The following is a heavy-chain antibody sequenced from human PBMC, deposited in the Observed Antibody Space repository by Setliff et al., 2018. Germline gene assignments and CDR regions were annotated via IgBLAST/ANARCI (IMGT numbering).Heavy chain of an antibody. D-gene: IGHD5-18*01. J-gene: IGHJ6*02. CDR3: ARERAGGRGYTFGAIYYYYGMDV. V-gene: IGHV1-46*01. Sequence: ASVKVSCQASGYTFTSSYIHWVRQAPGQGLEWMGVINPKNGGATYPQNLKGKVTMTRDTSTSTVYMELSILRFEDTAVYSCARERAGGRGYTFGAIYYYYGMDVWGQGTTVTVSS. CDR2: INPKNGGA. CDR1: GYTFTSSY.